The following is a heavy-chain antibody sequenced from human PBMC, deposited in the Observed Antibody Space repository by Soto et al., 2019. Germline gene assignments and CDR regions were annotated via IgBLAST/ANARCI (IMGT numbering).Heavy chain of an antibody. CDR3: ARGRMVRVVVGPHPLFDP. Sequence: QVQLQESGPGLVKPSQTLSLTCTVSGGSISSGGYHWSWIRQHTGKGLEWIGYNYYSGSTYYNPSLKSRVTISVDKCKNQFSLKLSSVTAAHTAVYFCARGRMVRVVVGPHPLFDPWGQGTLVTVSS. D-gene: IGHD3-10*01. CDR1: GGSISSGGYH. J-gene: IGHJ5*02. CDR2: NYYSGST. V-gene: IGHV4-31*03.